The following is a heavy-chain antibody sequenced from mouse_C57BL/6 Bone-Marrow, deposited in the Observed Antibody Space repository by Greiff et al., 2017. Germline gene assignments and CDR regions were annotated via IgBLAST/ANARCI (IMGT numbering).Heavy chain of an antibody. Sequence: VQLQQSGAELVRPGASVKLSCTASGFNIKDDYMHWVKQRPEQGLEWIGWIDPENGDTEYASKFQGKATITADTSSNTAYLQLSSLTSEDTAVYYRTTFDGYYVAWFAYWGQGTLVTVSA. CDR3: TTFDGYYVAWFAY. J-gene: IGHJ3*01. V-gene: IGHV14-4*01. D-gene: IGHD2-3*01. CDR1: GFNIKDDY. CDR2: IDPENGDT.